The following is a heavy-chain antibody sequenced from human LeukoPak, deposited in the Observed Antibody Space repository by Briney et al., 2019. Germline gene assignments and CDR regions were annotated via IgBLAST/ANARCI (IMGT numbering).Heavy chain of an antibody. CDR3: TGSGVRGTTWYFDF. D-gene: IGHD3-10*01. V-gene: IGHV3-49*04. Sequence: GGSLRLSCTTSGFTFSDYAMNWVRQAPGQGLEWVGFIRSKAYGGTPEYAASVKGRFTISRDDSKTVAYLQMNSLKTDDTAVYYCTGSGVRGTTWYFDFWGQETLATVSS. CDR2: IRSKAYGGTP. J-gene: IGHJ4*02. CDR1: GFTFSDYA.